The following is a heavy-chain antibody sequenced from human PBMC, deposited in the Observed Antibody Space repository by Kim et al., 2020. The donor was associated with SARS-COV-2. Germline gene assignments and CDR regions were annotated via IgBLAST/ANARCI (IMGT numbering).Heavy chain of an antibody. J-gene: IGHJ6*02. V-gene: IGHV3-30*18. CDR3: AKQGGIFELYTYYGVDV. CDR1: GFTFNNYG. Sequence: GGSLRLSCTVSGFTFNNYGMHWVRQAPGKGLEWVAFISYEGSKKQYLDSLRGRFTISRDYSKNTLYLQMNSLRAEDTAVYYCAKQGGIFELYTYYGVDVWGQGTTVTVSS. CDR2: ISYEGSKK. D-gene: IGHD2-15*01.